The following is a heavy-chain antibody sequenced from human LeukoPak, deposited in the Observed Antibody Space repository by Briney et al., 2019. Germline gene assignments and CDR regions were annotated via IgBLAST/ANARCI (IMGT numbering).Heavy chain of an antibody. D-gene: IGHD3-9*01. CDR2: IRYDGSNK. J-gene: IGHJ6*02. CDR3: TRDLMDYDVSTGLHHYYMDV. Sequence: GGSLRLSCAASGFTFSTYGMHWVRQAPGKGLEWVAFIRYDGSNKYYADSVRGRFTISRDNAKNTLFLQMNTLRVEDTAVHYCTRDLMDYDVSTGLHHYYMDVWGQGTTVTVSS. CDR1: GFTFSTYG. V-gene: IGHV3-30*02.